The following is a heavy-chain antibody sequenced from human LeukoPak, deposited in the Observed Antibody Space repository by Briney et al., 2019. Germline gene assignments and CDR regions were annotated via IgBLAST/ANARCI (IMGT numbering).Heavy chain of an antibody. Sequence: GASVKVSCKASGGTFSSYAISWVRQAPGQGLEWMGRIIPILGIANYAQKFQGRVTITADKSTSTAYMELSSLRSEDTAVYYCARGLQWLVPNYWGQGTLVTVSS. V-gene: IGHV1-69*04. J-gene: IGHJ4*02. CDR3: ARGLQWLVPNY. D-gene: IGHD6-19*01. CDR1: GGTFSSYA. CDR2: IIPILGIA.